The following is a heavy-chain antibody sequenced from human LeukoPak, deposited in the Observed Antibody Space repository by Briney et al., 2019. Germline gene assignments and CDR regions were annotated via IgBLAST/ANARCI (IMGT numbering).Heavy chain of an antibody. CDR2: INAGNGNT. CDR1: GYTFTSYA. CDR3: ARGLHPMVYVKFDP. J-gene: IGHJ5*02. D-gene: IGHD2-8*01. V-gene: IGHV1-3*01. Sequence: ASVKVSCKASGYTFTSYAMHWVRQAPGQRLEWMGWINAGNGNTKYSQKFQGRVTITRDTSASTAYMELSSLRSEDTAVYYCARGLHPMVYVKFDPWGQGTLVTVSS.